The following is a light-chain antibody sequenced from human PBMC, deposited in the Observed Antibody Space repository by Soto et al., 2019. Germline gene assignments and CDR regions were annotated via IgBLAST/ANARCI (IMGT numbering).Light chain of an antibody. CDR3: EHYDHLPPFT. V-gene: IGKV1-33*01. CDR2: GAS. J-gene: IGKJ3*01. Sequence: DIQMTQSPASLSASVGDRVTITCQASQDIRKNLSWYQQKPGRALKLLIYGASYLETGVPSRFSGSGYGTDFTFTISSLQPEDIATYYCEHYDHLPPFTFGPGTKVAI. CDR1: QDIRKN.